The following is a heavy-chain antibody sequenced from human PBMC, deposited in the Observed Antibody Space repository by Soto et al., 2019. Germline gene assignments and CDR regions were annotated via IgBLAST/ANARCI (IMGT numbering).Heavy chain of an antibody. CDR2: ISYDGSNK. Sequence: PGGSLRLSCAPSGLTFSNYAMHWVRQAPGKGLEWVAVISYDGSNKYYADSVKGRFTISRDNSKNTLYLQMNSLRVEDTAVYYCVRVFDTYYFDLWGQGNMVTVSS. CDR3: VRVFDTYYFDL. CDR1: GLTFSNYA. V-gene: IGHV3-30-3*01. D-gene: IGHD3-9*01. J-gene: IGHJ4*02.